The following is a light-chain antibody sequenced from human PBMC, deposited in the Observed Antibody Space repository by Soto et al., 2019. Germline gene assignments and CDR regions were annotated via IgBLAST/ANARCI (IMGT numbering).Light chain of an antibody. CDR2: AAS. Sequence: DIQLTQSPSFLSASVGDRVTITCRASQGISSYLAWYQQKPGKAPKLLIYAASTLQSGVPSRFSGSGFGTEFTLTISSLQPEDFATYYCQQLNSYPLTFGGGTKVDIK. CDR3: QQLNSYPLT. CDR1: QGISSY. J-gene: IGKJ4*01. V-gene: IGKV1-9*01.